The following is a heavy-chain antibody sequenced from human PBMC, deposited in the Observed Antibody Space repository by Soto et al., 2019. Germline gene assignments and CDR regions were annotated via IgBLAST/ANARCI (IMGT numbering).Heavy chain of an antibody. D-gene: IGHD6-19*01. CDR2: VSYSGST. CDR1: GFTISNSSYL. J-gene: IGHJ4*02. Sequence: SETLSLTCTVSGFTISNSSYLWGWIRQPPGKGLQWIGSVSYSGSTYYNPSLKSRVTISADTSKTQSSLRLSSVTAADTAVYYCSRIAVSGPITGFDYWGRGALVTVSS. CDR3: SRIAVSGPITGFDY. V-gene: IGHV4-39*01.